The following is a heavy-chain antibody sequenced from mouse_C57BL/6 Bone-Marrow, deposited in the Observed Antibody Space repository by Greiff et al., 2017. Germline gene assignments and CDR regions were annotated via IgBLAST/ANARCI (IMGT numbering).Heavy chain of an antibody. D-gene: IGHD2-4*01. CDR2: IHPNSGST. Sequence: QVQLQQPGAELVKPGASVTLSCKASGYTFTSYWMHWVKQRPGQGLEWIGMIHPNSGSTNYNEKFKSKATLTVDKSSSTAYMQLSSLTSEDSAVYYCARWGDYDVYFDYWGQGTTLTVSS. J-gene: IGHJ2*01. V-gene: IGHV1-64*01. CDR1: GYTFTSYW. CDR3: ARWGDYDVYFDY.